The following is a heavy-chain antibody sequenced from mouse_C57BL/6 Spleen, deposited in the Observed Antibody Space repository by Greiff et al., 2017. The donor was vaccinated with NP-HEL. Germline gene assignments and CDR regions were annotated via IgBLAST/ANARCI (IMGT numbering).Heavy chain of an antibody. J-gene: IGHJ2*02. Sequence: VQLQQSGAELMKPGASVKLSCKATGYTFTGYWIEWVKQRPGHGLEWIGEILPGSGSTNYNEKFKGKATFTADTSSNTAYMQLRILTTEASAISSCARRGALVALDYWGQGTSLPVSS. D-gene: IGHD6-2*01. CDR1: GYTFTGYW. CDR3: ARRGALVALDY. V-gene: IGHV1-9*01. CDR2: ILPGSGST.